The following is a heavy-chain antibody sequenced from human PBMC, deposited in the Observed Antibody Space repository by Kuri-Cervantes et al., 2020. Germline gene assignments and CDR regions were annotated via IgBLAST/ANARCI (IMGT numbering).Heavy chain of an antibody. CDR1: GFTFSDYY. CDR3: AGGHYGLDV. J-gene: IGHJ6*02. Sequence: GESLKISCAASGFTFSDYYMSWLRQDPGKGLEWISYIRSTSNTIYYADSVKGRFTISRDNAKNSLYLQMNSLKAEDTAVYYCAGGHYGLDVWGQGTTVTVSS. V-gene: IGHV3-11*01. CDR2: IRSTSNTI.